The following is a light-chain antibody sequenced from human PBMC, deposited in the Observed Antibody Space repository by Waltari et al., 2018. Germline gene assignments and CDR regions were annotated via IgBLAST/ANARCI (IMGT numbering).Light chain of an antibody. CDR2: YAS. CDR3: EQFDRSPPVT. V-gene: IGKV3-20*01. CDR1: PSIR. Sequence: ELVLTQSPGTLSLSPGETATLSCRASPSIRLAWYQQNPGQAPILRIHYASKRATGIPERFSGGGSGTDFALTSSRLEPEDFAMYYCEQFDRSPPVTFGGGTKVEIK. J-gene: IGKJ4*01.